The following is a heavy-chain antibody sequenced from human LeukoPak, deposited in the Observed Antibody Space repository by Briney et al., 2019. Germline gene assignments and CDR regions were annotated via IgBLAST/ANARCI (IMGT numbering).Heavy chain of an antibody. CDR1: GFTFNDAW. J-gene: IGHJ4*02. CDR2: VKSKTDGGKI. D-gene: IGHD6-13*01. V-gene: IGHV3-15*01. Sequence: PGGSLRLSCAASGFTFNDAWMSWVRQVPGKGLEWVGRVKSKTDGGKIDYAAPVKGRFTISRDDSKNTLYLQMNSLKTEDTAVYYCATDPQQLGYWGRGTLVTVSS. CDR3: ATDPQQLGY.